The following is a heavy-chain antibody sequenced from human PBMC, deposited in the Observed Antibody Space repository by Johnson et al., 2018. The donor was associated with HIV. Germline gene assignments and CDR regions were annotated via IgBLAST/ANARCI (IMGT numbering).Heavy chain of an antibody. Sequence: QVQLVESGGGVVQPGRSLRHSCAASGFTFSSYAMNWVRQAPGKGLEWVALMSYDGSNKFYADSLKGRFTVSRDISKNTLYLQINGLSAEDTAVYYCARDIIAVAGYDAFDIWGQGTMVTVSS. CDR3: ARDIIAVAGYDAFDI. CDR1: GFTFSSYA. V-gene: IGHV3-30*04. D-gene: IGHD6-19*01. CDR2: MSYDGSNK. J-gene: IGHJ3*02.